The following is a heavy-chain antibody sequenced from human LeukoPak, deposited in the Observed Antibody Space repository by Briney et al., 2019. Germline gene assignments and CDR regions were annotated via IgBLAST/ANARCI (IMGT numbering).Heavy chain of an antibody. D-gene: IGHD6-6*01. CDR3: AKPGSSRGIAGRRKTKYYFDY. J-gene: IGHJ4*02. CDR2: ISGSGGST. V-gene: IGHV3-23*01. Sequence: GPSLRLSCPASGFTFSSDAMSSVRQAPGEGLEWLSSISGSGGSTSYADSVTGRLSISTVKSKNTLCMQTNCLRAEDTAVYYCAKPGSSRGIAGRRKTKYYFDYWGQGTLVTVSS. CDR1: GFTFSSDA.